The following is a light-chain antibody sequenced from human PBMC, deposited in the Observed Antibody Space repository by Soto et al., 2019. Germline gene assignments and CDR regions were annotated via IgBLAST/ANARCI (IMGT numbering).Light chain of an antibody. J-gene: IGKJ1*01. CDR1: QGISSY. CDR2: KAS. V-gene: IGKV1-5*03. CDR3: QQYETFSGT. Sequence: IQLTHSPSSLSASVGDRVTITCRASQGISSYLAWYQQKPGKAPKLLIYKASTLKSGVPSRFSGSGSGTEFTLTIASLQPDDFATYYCQQYETFSGTFGPGTKVDI.